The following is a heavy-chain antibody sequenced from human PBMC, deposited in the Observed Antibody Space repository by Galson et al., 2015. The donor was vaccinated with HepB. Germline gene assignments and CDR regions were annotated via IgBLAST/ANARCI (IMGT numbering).Heavy chain of an antibody. CDR3: ARGALVVAVGATQNNWFDP. V-gene: IGHV1-18*01. Sequence: SVKVSCKASGYTFSSYSITWVRQAPGQGLEWVGWISPHNRYTNYAQNFQGRVTMTTDTSTSTAYMELRSLRPDDTAVYYCARGALVVAVGATQNNWFDPWGQGTLVTVSS. J-gene: IGHJ5*02. CDR1: GYTFSSYS. D-gene: IGHD2-15*01. CDR2: ISPHNRYT.